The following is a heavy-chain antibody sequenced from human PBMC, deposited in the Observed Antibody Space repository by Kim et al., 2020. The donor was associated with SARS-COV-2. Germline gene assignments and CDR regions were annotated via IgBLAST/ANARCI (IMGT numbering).Heavy chain of an antibody. CDR2: ISYDGSNK. CDR3: AKDGVAVALTYYYGMDV. CDR1: GFTFSSYG. J-gene: IGHJ6*02. D-gene: IGHD6-19*01. Sequence: GGSLRLSCAASGFTFSSYGMHWVRQAPGKGLEWVAVISYDGSNKYYADSVKGRFTISRDNSKNTLYLQMNSLRAEDTAVYYCAKDGVAVALTYYYGMDVWGQGTTVTVSS. V-gene: IGHV3-30*18.